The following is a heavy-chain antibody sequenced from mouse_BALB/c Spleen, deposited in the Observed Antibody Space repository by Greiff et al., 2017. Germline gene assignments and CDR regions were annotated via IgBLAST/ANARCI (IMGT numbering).Heavy chain of an antibody. CDR1: GYTFTSYY. CDR3: AREGGWLLRFAY. CDR2: INPSNGGT. D-gene: IGHD2-3*01. V-gene: IGHV1S81*02. J-gene: IGHJ3*01. Sequence: QVQLQQSGAELVKPGASVKLSCKASGYTFTSYYMYWVKQRPGQGLEWIGEINPSNGGTNFNEKFKSKATLTVDKSSSTAYMQLSSLTSEDSAVYYCAREGGWLLRFAYWGQGTLVTVSA.